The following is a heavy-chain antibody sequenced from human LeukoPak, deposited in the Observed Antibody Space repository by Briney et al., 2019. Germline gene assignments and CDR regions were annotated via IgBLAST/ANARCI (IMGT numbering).Heavy chain of an antibody. CDR3: AREIPYPDCTSSGCYGPWDY. CDR2: ISANNGNT. D-gene: IGHD2-2*01. Sequence: ASVKVSCKASGYTFSGFGISWVRQAPGQGLEWMGWISANNGNTNYAQKLQGRVTMTTDTSTSTAYMGLRSLRSDDTAVYYCAREIPYPDCTSSGCYGPWDYWGQGTLVTVSS. V-gene: IGHV1-18*01. CDR1: GYTFSGFG. J-gene: IGHJ4*02.